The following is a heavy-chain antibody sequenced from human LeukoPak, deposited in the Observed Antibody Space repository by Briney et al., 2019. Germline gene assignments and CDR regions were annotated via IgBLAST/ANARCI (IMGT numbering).Heavy chain of an antibody. D-gene: IGHD3-10*01. CDR1: GFTFSSYW. Sequence: GGSLRLSCAASGFTFSSYWMSWVRQAPGKGLEWVANIKQDGSEKYYVDSVKGRFTISRDNAKNSLYLQMNSLRAEDTAGYYCARVLWFGELLFWGQGTLVTVSS. CDR3: ARVLWFGELLF. CDR2: IKQDGSEK. V-gene: IGHV3-7*01. J-gene: IGHJ4*02.